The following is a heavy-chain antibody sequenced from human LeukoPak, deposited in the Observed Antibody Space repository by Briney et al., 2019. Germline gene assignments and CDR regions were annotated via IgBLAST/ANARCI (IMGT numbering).Heavy chain of an antibody. J-gene: IGHJ4*02. CDR1: GFTFSDYG. Sequence: PGRSLRLSCTASGFTFSDYGMHWVRQAPGKGLEWVAVIWYDGSNKYYADSVKGRFTISRDNSKNTLYLQMNSLRAEDTAVYYCARAYDFWSGPLDYWGQGTLVTVSS. CDR3: ARAYDFWSGPLDY. CDR2: IWYDGSNK. D-gene: IGHD3-3*01. V-gene: IGHV3-33*01.